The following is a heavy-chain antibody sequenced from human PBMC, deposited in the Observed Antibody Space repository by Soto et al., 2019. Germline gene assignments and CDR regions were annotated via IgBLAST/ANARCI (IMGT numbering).Heavy chain of an antibody. Sequence: EVQLVESGGGLVQPGRSLRLSCAASGFTFDDYAMHWVRQAPGKGLEWVSGISWNSGSIGYADSVKGRFTISRDNAKNSLYLQMNRLRAEDTALYYCAKDSGYDLVAGGYYGMDVWGQGTTVTVSS. J-gene: IGHJ6*02. CDR2: ISWNSGSI. V-gene: IGHV3-9*01. CDR1: GFTFDDYA. D-gene: IGHD5-12*01. CDR3: AKDSGYDLVAGGYYGMDV.